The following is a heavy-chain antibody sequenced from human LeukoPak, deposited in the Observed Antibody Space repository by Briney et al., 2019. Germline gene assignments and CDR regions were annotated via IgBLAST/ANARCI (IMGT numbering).Heavy chain of an antibody. CDR3: ARSVAYFDSSGYDS. CDR2: IYDSGSN. D-gene: IGHD3-22*01. J-gene: IGHJ5*01. V-gene: IGHV4-59*01. Sequence: SETLSLTCTVSGGSISSYYWSWVRQPPGKGLEWIGYIYDSGSNNYNPSLKSRVTISLDTSKIQFSLKLSSVTAADTAVYYCARSVAYFDSSGYDSWGQGTLVTVSS. CDR1: GGSISSYY.